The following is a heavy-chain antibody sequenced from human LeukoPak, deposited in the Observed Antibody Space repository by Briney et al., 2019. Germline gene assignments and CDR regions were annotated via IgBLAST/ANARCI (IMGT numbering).Heavy chain of an antibody. D-gene: IGHD3-22*01. Sequence: QPGGSLRLSCAASGFTFSSYSMNWVRQAPGKGLEWVSYISSSSSTIYYAASVKGRFTISRDNAKNSLYLQMNSLRAEDTAVYYCARGRSLRYDSSGYLGAFDIWGQGTMVTVSS. J-gene: IGHJ3*02. CDR2: ISSSSSTI. CDR3: ARGRSLRYDSSGYLGAFDI. CDR1: GFTFSSYS. V-gene: IGHV3-48*01.